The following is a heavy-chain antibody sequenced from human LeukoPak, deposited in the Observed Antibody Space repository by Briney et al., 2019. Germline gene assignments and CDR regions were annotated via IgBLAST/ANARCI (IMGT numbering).Heavy chain of an antibody. CDR1: GFTFNTYA. D-gene: IGHD6-13*01. J-gene: IGHJ4*02. CDR3: ARDGTAVGINYDY. CDR2: FNGGGGSI. Sequence: GGSLRLSCAASGFTFNTYAMSWVRQAPGKGLEWVSTFNGGGGSIYYADSVKGRFTISRDNAKNSLYLQMNSLRAEDTAVYYCARDGTAVGINYDYWGQGTLVTVSS. V-gene: IGHV3-23*01.